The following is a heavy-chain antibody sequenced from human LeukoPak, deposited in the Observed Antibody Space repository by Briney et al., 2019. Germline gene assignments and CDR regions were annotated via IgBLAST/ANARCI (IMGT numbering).Heavy chain of an antibody. CDR2: INSDGSST. V-gene: IGHV3-74*01. CDR1: GFTFSSYW. CDR3: ARDQGGAIYDFWSGYTPYYYYGMDV. J-gene: IGHJ6*02. Sequence: GGSLRLSCAASGFTFSSYWMHWVRQAPGKGLVWVSRINSDGSSTSYADSVKGRFTISRDNAKNTLYLQMNSLRAEDTAVYYCARDQGGAIYDFWSGYTPYYYYGMDVWGQGTTVTVSS. D-gene: IGHD3-3*01.